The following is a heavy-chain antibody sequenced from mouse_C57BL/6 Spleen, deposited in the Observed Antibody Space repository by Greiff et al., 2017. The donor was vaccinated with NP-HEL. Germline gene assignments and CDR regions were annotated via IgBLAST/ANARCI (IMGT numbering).Heavy chain of an antibody. CDR2: LSPGDGDT. CDR1: GYAFSSYW. Sequence: QVQLQQSGAELVKPGASVKISCKASGYAFSSYWLNWVQQRPGTGLAWIGQLSPGDGDTNSNGKFKGKATLTADKSSSTAYMQLSSLTSEDSAVYCSARAKIYNGYDARAHVDDGGKGTTLTVSS. J-gene: IGHJ2*01. V-gene: IGHV1-80*01. D-gene: IGHD2-2*01. CDR3: ARAKIYNGYDARAHVDD.